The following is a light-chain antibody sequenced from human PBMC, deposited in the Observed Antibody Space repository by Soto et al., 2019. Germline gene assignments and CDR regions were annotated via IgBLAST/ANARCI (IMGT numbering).Light chain of an antibody. J-gene: IGKJ3*01. Sequence: EMVMTQSPATLSVSPGERATLSCRASQSVSSNLAWYQQKPGQAPRLLSYGASTRATGIPARFSGSGSGTEFTLTISSLQSEDFAVYYCQQYNSWPPFTFGPGTRVDIK. CDR2: GAS. CDR1: QSVSSN. CDR3: QQYNSWPPFT. V-gene: IGKV3-15*01.